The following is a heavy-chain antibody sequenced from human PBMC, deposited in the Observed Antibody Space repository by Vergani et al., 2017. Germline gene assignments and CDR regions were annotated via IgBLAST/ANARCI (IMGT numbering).Heavy chain of an antibody. CDR3: AQQRGGAVAGIFDY. CDR1: GFTFSSYG. V-gene: IGHV3-33*06. J-gene: IGHJ4*02. CDR2: IWYDGSNK. Sequence: QVQLVESGGGVVQPGRSLRLSCAASGFTFSSYGMHWVRQAPGKGLEWVAVIWYDGSNKYYADSVKGRFTISRDNSKNTLYLQMNSLRAEDTAVYYCAQQRGGAVAGIFDYWGQGTLVTVSS. D-gene: IGHD6-19*01.